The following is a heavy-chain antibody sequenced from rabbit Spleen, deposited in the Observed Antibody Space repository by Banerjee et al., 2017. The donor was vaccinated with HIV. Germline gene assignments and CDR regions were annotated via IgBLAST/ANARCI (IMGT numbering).Heavy chain of an antibody. J-gene: IGHJ4*01. Sequence: QLKETGGGLVQPGGSLKLSCKASGFTLNSYYMNWVRQAPGKGLEWIGYIDPLFGIRKYANSVKGRFTISRENAQNTVFLQMTSLTAADTATYFCARDGTGGSYFALWDQGTLVSVS. D-gene: IGHD8-1*01. CDR2: IDPLFGIR. CDR3: ARDGTGGSYFAL. CDR1: GFTLNSYY. V-gene: IGHV1S7*01.